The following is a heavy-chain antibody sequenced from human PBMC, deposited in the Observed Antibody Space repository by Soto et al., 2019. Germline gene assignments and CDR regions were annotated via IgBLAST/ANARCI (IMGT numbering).Heavy chain of an antibody. Sequence: QVQLQESGPGLVKPSETLSLTCTVSGAPITTTKWWAWVRLPPGKGLEWIGELSRGDERSSNPALESRSTMALDQSNKIFSLKMPSVTAADAVIYCCARQTIYDTLGVWGRGTSVTVSS. J-gene: IGHJ6*02. CDR2: LSRGDER. V-gene: IGHV4-4*01. D-gene: IGHD5-12*01. CDR1: GAPITTTKW. CDR3: ARQTIYDTLGV.